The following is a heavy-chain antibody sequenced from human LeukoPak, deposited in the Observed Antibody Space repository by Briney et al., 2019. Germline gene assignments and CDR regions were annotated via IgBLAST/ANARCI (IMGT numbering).Heavy chain of an antibody. J-gene: IGHJ5*02. CDR1: GFTFSSYA. Sequence: GGSLRLSCAASGFTFSSYAMSWVRQAPGKGLEWVSIIYSDGNTYYADSVKGRFTISRDNSENTVDLQMNSLRVEDTAVYYCARGMVATGSWGQGTLVTVSS. CDR2: IYSDGNT. D-gene: IGHD5-12*01. CDR3: ARGMVATGS. V-gene: IGHV3-66*02.